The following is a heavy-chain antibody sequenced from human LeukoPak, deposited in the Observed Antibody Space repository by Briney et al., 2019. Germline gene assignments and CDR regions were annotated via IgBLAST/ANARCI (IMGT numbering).Heavy chain of an antibody. CDR3: ARDRDSSGWYEGFDY. V-gene: IGHV3-30-3*01. CDR1: GFTFISSA. CDR2: ISYDGSNK. Sequence: GGSLRLSCAASGFTFISSAMHWVRRAPDKGLEWVAVISYDGSNKYYADAVKGRFTISRDNSKNTLYLQMNSLRADDTAVYYCARDRDSSGWYEGFDYWGQGTLVTVSS. D-gene: IGHD6-19*01. J-gene: IGHJ4*02.